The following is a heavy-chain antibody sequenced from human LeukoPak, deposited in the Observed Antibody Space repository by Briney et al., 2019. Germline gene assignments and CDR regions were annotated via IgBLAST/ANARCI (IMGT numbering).Heavy chain of an antibody. CDR3: ARWLRRGFDY. J-gene: IGHJ4*02. V-gene: IGHV4-59*08. CDR2: IYYSGST. CDR1: GGSISSYY. D-gene: IGHD5-12*01. Sequence: SETLSLTCTVSGGSISSYYWSWIRQPPGKGLEWIGYIYYSGSTNHNPSLKSRVTISVDTSKNQFSLKLSSVTAADTAVYYCARWLRRGFDYWGQGTLVTVSS.